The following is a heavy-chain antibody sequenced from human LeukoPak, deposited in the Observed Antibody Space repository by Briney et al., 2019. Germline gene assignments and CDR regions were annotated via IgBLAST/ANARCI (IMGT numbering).Heavy chain of an antibody. J-gene: IGHJ4*02. CDR1: GFTFSDYY. Sequence: GGSLRLSCAASGFTFSDYYMSWIRQAPGKGLEWVSYISDSSSTIYYADSVKGRFTISRDNAKNSLYLQMNSLRAEDTAVYYCARASSSWQRGFYFDYWGQGTLVTVSS. CDR2: ISDSSSTI. V-gene: IGHV3-11*01. CDR3: ARASSSWQRGFYFDY. D-gene: IGHD6-13*01.